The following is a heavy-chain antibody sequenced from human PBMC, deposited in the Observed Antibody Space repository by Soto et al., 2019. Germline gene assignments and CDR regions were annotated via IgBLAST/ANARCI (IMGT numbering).Heavy chain of an antibody. CDR2: ISYDGSNK. CDR1: GFTISSSG. Sequence: GGSLRLSRAASGFTISSSGVHWVRQAPGKGLEWVAVISYDGSNKYYADSVKGRITISRDNSKNTLYLQMNSMRAEDTAVYYCAKNLADPYYYYYGMDVWGQGTTVTVSS. J-gene: IGHJ6*02. CDR3: AKNLADPYYYYYGMDV. D-gene: IGHD2-15*01. V-gene: IGHV3-30*18.